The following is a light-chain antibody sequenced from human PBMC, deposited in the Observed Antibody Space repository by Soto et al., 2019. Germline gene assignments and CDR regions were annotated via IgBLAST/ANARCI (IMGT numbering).Light chain of an antibody. V-gene: IGLV2-23*02. CDR2: EVN. J-gene: IGLJ1*01. Sequence: QSALTQPASVSGSPGQSITISCTGTSSNVGSYKLVSWYQQHPGKAPKLMIFEVNKRPSGVSNRFSGSKSGNTASLTISGLKVEDEADYYCCSYAASNTFVFGTGTKLTVL. CDR1: SSNVGSYKL. CDR3: CSYAASNTFV.